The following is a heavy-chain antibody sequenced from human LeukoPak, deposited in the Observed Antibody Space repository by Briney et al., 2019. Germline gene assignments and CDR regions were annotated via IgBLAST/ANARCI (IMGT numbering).Heavy chain of an antibody. J-gene: IGHJ5*02. V-gene: IGHV1-2*02. D-gene: IGHD3-10*01. CDR1: GYTFTGYY. CDR2: INPNSGGT. CDR3: ARDLTFMVRGVIGWFDP. Sequence: ASVKVSCKASGYTFTGYYMHWVRQAPGQGLEWMGWINPNSGGTNYAQKFQGRVTMTRDTSISTAYMELSRLRSDDTAVYYCARDLTFMVRGVIGWFDPWGQGTLVTVSS.